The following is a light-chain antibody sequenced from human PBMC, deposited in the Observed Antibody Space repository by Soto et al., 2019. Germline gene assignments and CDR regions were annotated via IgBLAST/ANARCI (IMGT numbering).Light chain of an antibody. CDR3: QQASSFPLT. V-gene: IGKV1-12*01. CDR2: GAS. CDR1: QLISSW. J-gene: IGKJ4*01. Sequence: IQMTQSPSSVSASVGDSVTITCRVSQLISSWLAWYQVKPGKAPKLLIYGASNRESGVPSRFSGSESGTLFTLTINSLQPEDFATYYCQQASSFPLTFGGGTTAEI.